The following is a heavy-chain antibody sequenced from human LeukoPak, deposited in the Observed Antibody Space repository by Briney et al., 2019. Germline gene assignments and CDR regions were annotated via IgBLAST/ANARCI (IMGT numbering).Heavy chain of an antibody. J-gene: IGHJ3*02. V-gene: IGHV1-2*02. Sequence: ASVKVSCKASGYTFTGYYMHWVRQAPGQGLEWMGWINPNSGGTNYAQKFQGRVTMTRDTSISTAYMELSRLRSDDTAVYYCARDPYRIAAAGTSGAFDIWGQGTMVTVSS. CDR3: ARDPYRIAAAGTSGAFDI. CDR1: GYTFTGYY. CDR2: INPNSGGT. D-gene: IGHD6-13*01.